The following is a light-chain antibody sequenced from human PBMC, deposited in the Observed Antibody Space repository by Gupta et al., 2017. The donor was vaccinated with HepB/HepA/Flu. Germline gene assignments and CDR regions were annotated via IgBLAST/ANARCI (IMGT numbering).Light chain of an antibody. CDR3: QQRKIWPPLT. Sequence: EVVLTQSPDILSLSPGEKATLSCRASQSVDIYVAWFQQKPGQPPRLLIYDASNRAAGIPARFSDGGSGTDFTLTISSLEPEDFATYYCQQRKIWPPLTFGGGTKVEIK. CDR1: QSVDIY. CDR2: DAS. J-gene: IGKJ4*01. V-gene: IGKV3-11*01.